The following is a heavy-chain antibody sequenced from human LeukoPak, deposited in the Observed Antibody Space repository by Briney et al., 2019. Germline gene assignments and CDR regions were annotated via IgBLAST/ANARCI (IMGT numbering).Heavy chain of an antibody. CDR2: ISYDGSNK. CDR1: GFTFSSYA. V-gene: IGHV3-30-3*01. Sequence: QPGGSLRLSCAASGFTFSSYAMHWVRQAPGKGLEWVAVISYDGSNKYYADSVKGRFTISRDNSKNTLYLQMNSLRAEDTAVYYCARDPEDFWSGYLGYFDYWGQGTLVTVSS. J-gene: IGHJ4*02. D-gene: IGHD3-3*01. CDR3: ARDPEDFWSGYLGYFDY.